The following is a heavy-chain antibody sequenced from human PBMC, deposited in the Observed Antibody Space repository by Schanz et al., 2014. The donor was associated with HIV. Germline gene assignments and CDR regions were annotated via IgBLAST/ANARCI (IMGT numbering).Heavy chain of an antibody. CDR1: GFTFNNYA. V-gene: IGHV3-33*08. J-gene: IGHJ4*02. CDR2: IWNHGSNK. Sequence: VQLLDSGGGLVQPGGSLRLSWVASGFTFNNYAMTWVRQAPGKGLEWGAVIWNHGSNKYYAESVKGRFTISRDNSKNTLYLQMNSLRAEDTAVYYCAREGIELRFLEWLRYFDYWGQGTLVTVSS. CDR3: AREGIELRFLEWLRYFDY. D-gene: IGHD3-3*01.